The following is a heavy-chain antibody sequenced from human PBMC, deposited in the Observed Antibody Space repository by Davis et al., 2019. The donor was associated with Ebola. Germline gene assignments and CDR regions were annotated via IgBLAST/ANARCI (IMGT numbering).Heavy chain of an antibody. CDR1: GGSISSSSYS. D-gene: IGHD3-10*01. Sequence: SETLSLTCTVSGGSISSSSYSWGWIRQPPGKGLEWIGEINHSGTTNYNPSLKSRVNISVDTSKNQFSLKQSSVTAADTAVYYCARDLMVRGEAWGQGTTVTVSS. J-gene: IGHJ6*02. CDR3: ARDLMVRGEA. V-gene: IGHV4-39*07. CDR2: INHSGTT.